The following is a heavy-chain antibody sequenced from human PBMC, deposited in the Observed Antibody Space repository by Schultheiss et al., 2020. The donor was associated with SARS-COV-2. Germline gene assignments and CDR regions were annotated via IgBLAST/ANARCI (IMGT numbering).Heavy chain of an antibody. CDR2: IYTSGST. CDR1: GGSFSGYY. D-gene: IGHD1-14*01. J-gene: IGHJ4*02. V-gene: IGHV4-4*08. CDR3: ARWRTPGYYFDY. Sequence: SQTLSLTCAVYGGSFSGYYWSWIRQPPGKGLEWIGRIYTSGSTNYNPSLKSRVTISVDTSKNQFSLKLSSVTAADTAVYYCARWRTPGYYFDYWGQGTLVTVSS.